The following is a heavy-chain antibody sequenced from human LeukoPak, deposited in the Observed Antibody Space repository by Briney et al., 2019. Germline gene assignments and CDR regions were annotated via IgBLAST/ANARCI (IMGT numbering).Heavy chain of an antibody. CDR2: ISAYNSNT. V-gene: IGHV1-18*01. J-gene: IGHJ4*02. CDR1: GYTFTSYG. Sequence: ASVKVSRKASGYTFTSYGISWVRQAPGQGLEWMGWISAYNSNTNYAQKLQGRVTMTTDTSTSTAYMELRSLRSDDTAVYYCARVLSLYDSSGYLDYWGQGTLVTVSS. D-gene: IGHD3-22*01. CDR3: ARVLSLYDSSGYLDY.